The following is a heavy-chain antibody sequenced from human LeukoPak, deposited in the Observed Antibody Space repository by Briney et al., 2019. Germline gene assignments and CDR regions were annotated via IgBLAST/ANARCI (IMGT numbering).Heavy chain of an antibody. J-gene: IGHJ4*02. CDR1: GFTFSSYG. CDR3: AKDSGYGTRSSFY. Sequence: GGSLRLSCAASGFTFSSYGMSWVRQAPGKGLEWVSAISGSGGSTYYADSVKGRLTISRDNSKNTLYLQMNSLRAEDTAVYYCAKDSGYGTRSSFYWGQGTLVTVSS. V-gene: IGHV3-23*01. CDR2: ISGSGGST. D-gene: IGHD5-12*01.